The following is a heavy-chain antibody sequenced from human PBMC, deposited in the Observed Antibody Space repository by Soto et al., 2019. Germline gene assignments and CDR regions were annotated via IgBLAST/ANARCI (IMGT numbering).Heavy chain of an antibody. D-gene: IGHD2-15*01. CDR1: GYTFTSYD. CDR2: MNPNSGKA. V-gene: IGHV1-8*01. J-gene: IGHJ2*01. CDR3: PRGLVLVSATDWYFDL. Sequence: QVQLVQSGAEVKKPGASVKVSCRASGYTFTSYDINWVRQAAGQGLEWIGWMNPNSGKAVYAQKFQGSVTMAGNTYISTAYMELRSLRSVDTAVYSFPRGLVLVSATDWYFDLWGRGTLVPVSS.